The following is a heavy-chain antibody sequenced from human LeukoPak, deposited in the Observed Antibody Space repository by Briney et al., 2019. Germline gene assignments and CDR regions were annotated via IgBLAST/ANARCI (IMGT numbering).Heavy chain of an antibody. V-gene: IGHV5-51*01. D-gene: IGHD3-3*01. CDR2: IYPGDSDT. CDR3: ARRITIFGVAQNWFDP. J-gene: IGHJ5*02. Sequence: GESLKISCKGSGYSFTSYWIGRVRQMPGKGLEWMGIIYPGDSDTRYSPSFQGQVTISADKSISTAYLQWSSLKASDTAMYYCARRITIFGVAQNWFDPWGQGTLVTVSS. CDR1: GYSFTSYW.